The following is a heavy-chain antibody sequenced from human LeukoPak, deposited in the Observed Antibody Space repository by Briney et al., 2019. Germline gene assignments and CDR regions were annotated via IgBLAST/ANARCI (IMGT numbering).Heavy chain of an antibody. Sequence: SVKVSCKASGGTFSSYAISWVRQAPGQGLEWMGGIIPIFGTANYAQKFQGRVTITADESTSTDYMELSSLRAEDTAVYYCARGCETFIQEWLSEGVSNCWFDPWGQGTLVTVSS. J-gene: IGHJ5*02. CDR2: IIPIFGTA. CDR1: GGTFSSYA. CDR3: ARGCETFIQEWLSEGVSNCWFDP. D-gene: IGHD3-3*01. V-gene: IGHV1-69*13.